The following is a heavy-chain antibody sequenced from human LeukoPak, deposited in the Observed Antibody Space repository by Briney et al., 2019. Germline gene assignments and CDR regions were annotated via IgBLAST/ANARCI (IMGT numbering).Heavy chain of an antibody. Sequence: GGSLRLSCAASGFAFSSYAMSWVRQAPGKGLEWVSAISGSGGSTYYADSVKGRFTISRDNSKNTLYLQMNSLRAEDTAVYYCAKGTDYGDYPDYWGQGTLVTVSS. CDR1: GFAFSSYA. J-gene: IGHJ4*02. V-gene: IGHV3-23*01. CDR3: AKGTDYGDYPDY. CDR2: ISGSGGST. D-gene: IGHD4-17*01.